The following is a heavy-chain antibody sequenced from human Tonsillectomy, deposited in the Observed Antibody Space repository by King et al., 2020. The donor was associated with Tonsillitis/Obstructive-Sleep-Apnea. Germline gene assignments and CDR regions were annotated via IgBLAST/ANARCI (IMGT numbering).Heavy chain of an antibody. J-gene: IGHJ1*01. CDR2: ISYDGSNK. D-gene: IGHD4-17*01. Sequence: QVQLVGSGGGVVQPGRSLRLSCAASGFIFRDYPMHWIRQTPDKGLEWVAVISYDGSNKYYADSVKGRFTISRDNSNNTLSLQMDSLRVEDTAKYYCARDLVRYGDYAFECFQSWGQGTLVIVTS. CDR3: ARDLVRYGDYAFECFQS. CDR1: GFIFRDYP. V-gene: IGHV3-30*01.